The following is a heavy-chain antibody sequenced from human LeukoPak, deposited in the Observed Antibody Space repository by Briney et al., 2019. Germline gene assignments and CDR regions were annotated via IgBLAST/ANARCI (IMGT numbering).Heavy chain of an antibody. CDR2: IRYDGSNK. CDR3: AKEGIVGATGAFDI. CDR1: GFTFSSYG. Sequence: GGSLRLSCAASGFTFSSYGMHWVRQALGKGLEWVAFIRYDGSNKYYADSVKGRFTISRDNSKNTLYLQMNSLRAEDTAVYYCAKEGIVGATGAFDIWGQGTMVTVSS. J-gene: IGHJ3*02. V-gene: IGHV3-30*02. D-gene: IGHD1-26*01.